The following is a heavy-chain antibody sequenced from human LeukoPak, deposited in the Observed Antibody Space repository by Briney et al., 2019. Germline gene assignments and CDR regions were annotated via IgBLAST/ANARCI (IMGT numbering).Heavy chain of an antibody. Sequence: SQTLSLTCTVSGGFISSYYWSWIRQPPGKGLEWIGYIYYSGSTNYNPSLKSRVTISVDTSKNQFSLKLSSVTAADTAVYYCARANYGFFDYWGQGTLVTVSS. J-gene: IGHJ4*02. CDR2: IYYSGST. D-gene: IGHD4-17*01. V-gene: IGHV4-59*01. CDR1: GGFISSYY. CDR3: ARANYGFFDY.